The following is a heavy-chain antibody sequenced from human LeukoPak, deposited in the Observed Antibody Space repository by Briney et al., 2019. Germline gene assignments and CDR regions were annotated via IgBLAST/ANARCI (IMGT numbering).Heavy chain of an antibody. D-gene: IGHD6-19*01. CDR2: IKQDGSER. CDR3: AREGRDSSGWYYYYGMDV. CDR1: GFTFSIYW. J-gene: IGHJ6*02. V-gene: IGHV3-7*03. Sequence: GGSLRLSCAASGFTFSIYWMSWVRQAPGKGLEWVANIKQDGSERYYVDSVKGRFTLSRDNAKNSLYLQMNSLRAEDTAVYYCAREGRDSSGWYYYYGMDVWGQGTTVTVSS.